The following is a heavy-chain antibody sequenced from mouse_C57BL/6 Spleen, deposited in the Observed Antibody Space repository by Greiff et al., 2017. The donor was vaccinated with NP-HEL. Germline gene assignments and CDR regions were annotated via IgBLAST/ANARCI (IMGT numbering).Heavy chain of an antibody. CDR2: INPNNGGT. V-gene: IGHV1-18*01. J-gene: IGHJ3*01. CDR1: GYTFTDYN. Sequence: EVQLQQSGPELVKPGASVKIPCKASGYTFTDYNMDWVKQSHGKSLEWIGDINPNNGGTIYNQKFKGKATLTVDKSSSTAYMELRSLTSEDTAVYYWARRWVSGDGYLWFAYWGQGTLVTVSA. CDR3: ARRWVSGDGYLWFAY. D-gene: IGHD2-3*01.